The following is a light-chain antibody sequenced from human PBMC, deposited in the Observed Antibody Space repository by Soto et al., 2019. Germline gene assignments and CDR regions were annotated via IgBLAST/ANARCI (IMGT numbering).Light chain of an antibody. V-gene: IGLV2-11*01. CDR3: CSYAGTPDV. CDR1: RSDVGGYNY. J-gene: IGLJ1*01. Sequence: QSALTQPRSVSASPGQSVTISCTGTRSDVGGYNYVSWYQQHPGKAPKLMIYGVSERPSGVPDRFSGSKSGNTASLTISGLQAEDEADYYCCSYAGTPDVFGTGTKVTVL. CDR2: GVS.